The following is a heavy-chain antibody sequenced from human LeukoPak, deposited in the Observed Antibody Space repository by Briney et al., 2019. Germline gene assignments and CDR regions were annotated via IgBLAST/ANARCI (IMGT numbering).Heavy chain of an antibody. CDR2: ISWNSGSI. D-gene: IGHD3-3*01. J-gene: IGHJ4*02. Sequence: GGSLRLSCAASGFTFDDYAMHWVRQAPGKGLEWVSGISWNSGSIGYADSVKGRFTISRDNAKNSLYLQMNSLRTEDTAVYYCARERADWSGYYFDYWGQGTLVTVSS. CDR3: ARERADWSGYYFDY. CDR1: GFTFDDYA. V-gene: IGHV3-9*01.